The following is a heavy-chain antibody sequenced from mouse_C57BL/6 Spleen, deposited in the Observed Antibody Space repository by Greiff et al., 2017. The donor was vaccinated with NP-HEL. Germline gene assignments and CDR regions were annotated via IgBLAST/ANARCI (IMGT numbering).Heavy chain of an antibody. V-gene: IGHV5-12*01. CDR2: ISNGGGST. D-gene: IGHD2-2*01. J-gene: IGHJ3*01. CDR3: ARRGLRRAWFAY. Sequence: EVKLMESGGGLVQPGGSLKLSCAASGFTFSDYYMYWVRQTPEKRLEWVAYISNGGGSTYYPDTVKGRFTISRDNAKNTLYLQMSRLKSEDTAMYYCARRGLRRAWFAYWGQGTLVTVSA. CDR1: GFTFSDYY.